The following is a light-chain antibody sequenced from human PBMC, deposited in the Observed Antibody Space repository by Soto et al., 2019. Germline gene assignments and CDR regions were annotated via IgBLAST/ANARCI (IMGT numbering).Light chain of an antibody. CDR3: QQYNNWPRAT. CDR2: GAS. V-gene: IGKV3-15*01. Sequence: VLTQTTATLSWSPGESATLSCRASQYITIYLAWYQQKPGQAPRLLIYGASTRATGIPGRFSGSGSGTEFTLTISSLQSEDFGVYYCQQYNNWPRATFGGGTKVDIK. J-gene: IGKJ4*01. CDR1: QYITIY.